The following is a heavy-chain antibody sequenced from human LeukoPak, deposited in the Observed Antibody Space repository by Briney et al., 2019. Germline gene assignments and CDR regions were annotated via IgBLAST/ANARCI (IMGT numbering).Heavy chain of an antibody. J-gene: IGHJ5*02. CDR3: ARDTGDYYGSGSYDWFDP. Sequence: ASVKVSCKASGYTFTGYYMHWVRQAPGQGLEWMGWINPNSGGTNYAQKFQGRVTMTRDTSISTAYMELSRLRSDDTAVYYCARDTGDYYGSGSYDWFDPWGQGTLVTVSS. CDR2: INPNSGGT. V-gene: IGHV1-2*02. CDR1: GYTFTGYY. D-gene: IGHD3-10*01.